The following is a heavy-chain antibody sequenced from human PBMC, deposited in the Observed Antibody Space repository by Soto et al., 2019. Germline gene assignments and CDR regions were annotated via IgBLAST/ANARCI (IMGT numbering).Heavy chain of an antibody. V-gene: IGHV3-30-3*01. D-gene: IGHD6-13*01. CDR3: ARDHGIAAAPDYYYYGMDV. CDR2: ISYDGSNK. Sequence: QVQLVESGGGVVQPGRSLRLSCAASGFTFSSYAMHWVRQAPGKGLEWVAVISYDGSNKYYADSVKGRFTISRDNSKNTLYLQMNSLRAEDTAVYYCARDHGIAAAPDYYYYGMDVW. J-gene: IGHJ6*01. CDR1: GFTFSSYA.